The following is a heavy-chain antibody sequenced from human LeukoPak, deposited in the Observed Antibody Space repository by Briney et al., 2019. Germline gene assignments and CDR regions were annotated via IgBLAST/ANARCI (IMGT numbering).Heavy chain of an antibody. Sequence: PGGSLRLSCAASGFTFSTYAMHWVRQAPGKGLEWVAVISYDGSSKYYADSVKGRFTISRDNSKNTLYLQMNSLRAEDTAVYYCAKDLRDGYNFNYYYYMDVWGKGTTVTVSS. D-gene: IGHD5-24*01. CDR3: AKDLRDGYNFNYYYYMDV. V-gene: IGHV3-30*04. CDR1: GFTFSTYA. J-gene: IGHJ6*03. CDR2: ISYDGSSK.